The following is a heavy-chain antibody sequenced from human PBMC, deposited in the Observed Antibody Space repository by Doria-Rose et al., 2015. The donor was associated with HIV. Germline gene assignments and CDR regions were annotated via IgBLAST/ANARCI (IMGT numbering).Heavy chain of an antibody. CDR1: GFSFSHYS. V-gene: IGHV3-21*01. D-gene: IGHD2-8*01. J-gene: IGHJ4*02. CDR2: ITSGSTNM. Sequence: GQLVESGGGLVKPGGALRLSCAASGFSFSHYSMNWIRQAPAKELEWVASITSGSTNMVYADSLMARLSISRDNAKNSLYLQMDSLSAEDTAVYYCARKGMGHYFDFWGQGTPVTVSS. CDR3: ARKGMGHYFDF.